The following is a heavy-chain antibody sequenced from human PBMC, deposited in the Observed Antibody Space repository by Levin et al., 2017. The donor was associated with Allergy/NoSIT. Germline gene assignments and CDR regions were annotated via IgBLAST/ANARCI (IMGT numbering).Heavy chain of an antibody. J-gene: IGHJ6*02. D-gene: IGHD2-2*01. CDR2: ISGSGGST. V-gene: IGHV3-23*01. Sequence: GGSLRLSCAASGFTFSSYAMSWVRQAPGKGLEWVSAISGSGGSTYYADSVKGRFTISRDNSKNTLYLQMNSLRAEDTAVYYCAKFPSYQLPPYYYYGMDVWGQGTTVTVSS. CDR3: AKFPSYQLPPYYYYGMDV. CDR1: GFTFSSYA.